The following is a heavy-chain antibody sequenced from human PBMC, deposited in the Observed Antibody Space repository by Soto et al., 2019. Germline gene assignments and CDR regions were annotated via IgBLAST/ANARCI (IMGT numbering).Heavy chain of an antibody. V-gene: IGHV1-69*02. Sequence: SVKVSCKASGGTFSSYTISWVRQAPGQGLEWMGRIIPILGIANYAQKFQGRVTITADKSTSTAYMELSSLRSEDTAVYYCARVSDAYCSSTSCSVDDAFDIWGQGTMVTVSS. D-gene: IGHD2-2*01. CDR1: GGTFSSYT. CDR2: IIPILGIA. CDR3: ARVSDAYCSSTSCSVDDAFDI. J-gene: IGHJ3*02.